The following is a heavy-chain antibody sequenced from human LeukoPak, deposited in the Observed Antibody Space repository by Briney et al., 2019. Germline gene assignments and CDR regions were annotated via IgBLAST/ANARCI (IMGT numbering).Heavy chain of an antibody. V-gene: IGHV3-66*01. J-gene: IGHJ4*02. Sequence: GGSLRLSCAASGFTVSSNCMSWVRQAPGKGLEWVSVIYSGGSTYYADSVKGRFTISRDNSKNTLYLQMNSLRAEDTAVYYCARETELGNFDYWGQGTLVTVSS. CDR2: IYSGGST. CDR1: GFTVSSNC. CDR3: ARETELGNFDY. D-gene: IGHD7-27*01.